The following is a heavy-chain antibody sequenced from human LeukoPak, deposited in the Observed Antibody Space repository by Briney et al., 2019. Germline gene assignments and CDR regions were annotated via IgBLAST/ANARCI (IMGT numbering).Heavy chain of an antibody. CDR2: IKQDGSEK. CDR3: AKAITYLNAFDI. V-gene: IGHV3-7*03. Sequence: PGGSLRLSCAASGFTFSSYWMSWVRQAPGKGLEWVANIKQDGSEKYYVDSVKGRLTISRDNSKNTLYLQMNSLRAEDTAVYCAKAITYLNAFDIWGQGTMVTVSS. J-gene: IGHJ3*02. CDR1: GFTFSSYW. D-gene: IGHD1-14*01.